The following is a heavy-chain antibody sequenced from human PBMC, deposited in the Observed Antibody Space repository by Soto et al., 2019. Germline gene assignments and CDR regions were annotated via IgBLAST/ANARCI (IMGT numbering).Heavy chain of an antibody. Sequence: QLQLVQSGAEVKKPGSPVKVSCKASGGSFSTYTITWVRQAPGQGLEWMGRIIPILGIRDYAQKFQARVTITADKSTSTAYMELSSLTSEDTAVYYCARDVGDLGQGTLVTVSS. CDR2: IIPILGIR. D-gene: IGHD1-26*01. CDR1: GGSFSTYT. J-gene: IGHJ4*02. V-gene: IGHV1-69*08. CDR3: ARDVGD.